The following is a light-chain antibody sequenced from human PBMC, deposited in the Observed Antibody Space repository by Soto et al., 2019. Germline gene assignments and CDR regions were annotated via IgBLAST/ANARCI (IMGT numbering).Light chain of an antibody. CDR1: QSVSITY. V-gene: IGKV3-20*01. CDR3: QQYSSSPPLT. Sequence: EIVLTQSPGTLSLSPGERATLSCRASQSVSITYFAWYQQKPGQSPRLLIYGASSRATGIPDRFSGSGSGTDFTLTISRLEPEDFAVYYCQQYSSSPPLTFGGGTKVDIK. CDR2: GAS. J-gene: IGKJ4*01.